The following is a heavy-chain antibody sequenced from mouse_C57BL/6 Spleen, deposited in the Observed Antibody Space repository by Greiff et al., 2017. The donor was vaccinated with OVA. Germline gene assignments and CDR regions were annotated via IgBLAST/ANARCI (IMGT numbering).Heavy chain of an antibody. CDR3: ARSFTTVVEDYFDY. CDR1: GYTFTSYD. Sequence: QVQLQQSGPELVKPGASVKLSCKASGYTFTSYDINWVKQRPGQGLEWIGWIYPRDGSTKYNEKFKGKATLTVDTSSSTAYMELNSLTSEESAVYFCARSFTTVVEDYFDYWGQGTTLTVSS. D-gene: IGHD1-1*01. CDR2: IYPRDGST. V-gene: IGHV1-85*01. J-gene: IGHJ2*01.